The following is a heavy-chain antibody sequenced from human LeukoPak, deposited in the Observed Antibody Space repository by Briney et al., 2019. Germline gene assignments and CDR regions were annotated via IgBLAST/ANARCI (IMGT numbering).Heavy chain of an antibody. CDR3: AKGGGGRDSSGYYYVH. CDR2: IRYDGSNK. Sequence: GGSLRLSCAASGFTFSSYGMHWVRQAPGKGLEWVAFIRYDGSNKYYADSVKGRFTISRDNSKNTLYLQMNSLRAEDTAVYYCAKGGGGRDSSGYYYVHWGQGTLVTVSS. V-gene: IGHV3-30*02. J-gene: IGHJ4*02. D-gene: IGHD3-22*01. CDR1: GFTFSSYG.